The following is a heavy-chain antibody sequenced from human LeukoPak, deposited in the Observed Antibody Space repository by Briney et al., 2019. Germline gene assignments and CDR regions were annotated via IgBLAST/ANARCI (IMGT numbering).Heavy chain of an antibody. Sequence: GESLRLSCAASGFTFSAYWMTWVRQAPGKWLAWVANIIEGGDLKYYVDSVKGRFTISRDNTKNSLYLQMTSRRADDTAVYYCARVGKNGWDFDHWGQGTLVTVSS. J-gene: IGHJ4*02. CDR3: ARVGKNGWDFDH. D-gene: IGHD6-19*01. V-gene: IGHV3-7*01. CDR1: GFTFSAYW. CDR2: IIEGGDLK.